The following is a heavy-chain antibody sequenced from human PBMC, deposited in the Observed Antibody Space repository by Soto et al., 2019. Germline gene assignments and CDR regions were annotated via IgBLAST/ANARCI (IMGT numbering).Heavy chain of an antibody. J-gene: IGHJ3*01. CDR3: ARGDRGAFDL. Sequence: PGGSLRLSCAASGFPFSYYWMHWVRHAPGQGLVWVSRIHSDGSSTTYADSVKGRFTISRDNAKNTLYLQMNSLRAEDTAVYYCARGDRGAFDLWGQGTMVTVSS. V-gene: IGHV3-74*01. D-gene: IGHD2-21*02. CDR2: IHSDGSST. CDR1: GFPFSYYW.